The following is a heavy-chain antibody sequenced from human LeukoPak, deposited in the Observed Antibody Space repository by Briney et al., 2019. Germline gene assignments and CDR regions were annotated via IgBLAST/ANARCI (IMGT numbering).Heavy chain of an antibody. J-gene: IGHJ1*01. D-gene: IGHD6-19*01. CDR3: ARDFAAYGSGIFQH. Sequence: GGSLRLSCAASGFTFSSYSMNWVRQAPGKGLEWVSSISSSSSYIYYADSVKGRFTISRDNSKNTLYLQMNSLRAEDTAAYYCARDFAAYGSGIFQHWGQGTLVTVSS. V-gene: IGHV3-21*01. CDR1: GFTFSSYS. CDR2: ISSSSSYI.